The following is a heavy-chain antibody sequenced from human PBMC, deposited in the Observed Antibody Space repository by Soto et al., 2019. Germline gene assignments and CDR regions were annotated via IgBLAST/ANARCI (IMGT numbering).Heavy chain of an antibody. V-gene: IGHV3-23*01. J-gene: IGHJ3*02. D-gene: IGHD5-12*01. CDR2: LSRGGGST. CDR3: ARDGQYRTDGFDI. CDR1: GFTFSSHG. Sequence: EAQLLESGGGSVQPGGSLRLSCAASGFTFSSHGMSWIRQAPGKGLEWISGLSRGGGSTYYVDSVKGRFTISRDNAKNTLDLIMKSLRVEVTALYYCARDGQYRTDGFDIWGQGTMVTVSS.